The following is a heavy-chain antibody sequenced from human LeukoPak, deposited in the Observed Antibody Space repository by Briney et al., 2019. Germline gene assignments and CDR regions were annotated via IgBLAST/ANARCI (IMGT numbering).Heavy chain of an antibody. V-gene: IGHV4-61*02. J-gene: IGHJ6*02. Sequence: PSQTLSLTCTVSGGSISSGNYYWSWIRQPAGKGLEWIGRIYTSGSTNYNPSLKSRVTISVDTSKNQFSLKLSSVTAADTAVYYCARDSGWQLAQSCTYYYYGMDVWGQGTTVTVSS. CDR3: ARDSGWQLAQSCTYYYYGMDV. CDR2: IYTSGST. D-gene: IGHD6-6*01. CDR1: GGSISSGNYY.